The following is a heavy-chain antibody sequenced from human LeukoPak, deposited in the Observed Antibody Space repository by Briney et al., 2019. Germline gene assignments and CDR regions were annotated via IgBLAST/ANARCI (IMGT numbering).Heavy chain of an antibody. CDR1: GYTFIGYY. CDR3: ARFGYSGYDWRAFDY. V-gene: IGHV1-2*02. D-gene: IGHD5-12*01. CDR2: INPNSGDT. Sequence: ASVKVSCKASGYTFIGYYIHWVRQAPGQGLEWMGWINPNSGDTNYAQKFQGRVTMTRDTSISTAYMGLTRLRFDDRAVYYCARFGYSGYDWRAFDYWGQGTLVTVSS. J-gene: IGHJ4*02.